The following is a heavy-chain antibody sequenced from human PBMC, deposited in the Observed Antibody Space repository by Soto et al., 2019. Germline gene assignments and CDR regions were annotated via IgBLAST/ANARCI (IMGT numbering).Heavy chain of an antibody. CDR2: IYPGDSDT. Sequence: GESLKISCKGSGYSFTSYWIGWVRQMPGKGLEWMGIIYPGDSDTRYSPSFQGQVTISADKSISTAYLQWSSLKASDTAMYYCARHRPTLEGVYYYGMDVWGQGTTVTVSS. CDR1: GYSFTSYW. CDR3: ARHRPTLEGVYYYGMDV. J-gene: IGHJ6*02. V-gene: IGHV5-51*01.